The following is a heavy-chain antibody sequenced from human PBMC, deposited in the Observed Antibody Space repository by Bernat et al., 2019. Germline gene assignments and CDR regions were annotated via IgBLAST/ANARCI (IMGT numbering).Heavy chain of an antibody. CDR2: ISYDGRNK. V-gene: IGHV3-30*04. CDR1: GFTFSSSA. CDR3: ASPREVTPRYYGMDV. Sequence: QVQLVESGGGVVQPGGSLRLSCAASGFTFSSSAMPWVRPAPGKGLVWEAVISYDGRNKYDADSVKGRFTIARDNSKSTLCLQMNSLRAEDTAVYYCASPREVTPRYYGMDVWGQGTTVTVSS. J-gene: IGHJ6*02. D-gene: IGHD4-23*01.